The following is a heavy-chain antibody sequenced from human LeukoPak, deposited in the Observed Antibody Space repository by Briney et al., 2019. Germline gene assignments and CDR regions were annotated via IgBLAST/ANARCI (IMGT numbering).Heavy chain of an antibody. CDR1: GYTFTSYG. Sequence: ASVKVSCKASGYTFTSYGISWVRQSPGQGLEWLGWISAYSGNTNYAQKFLGRLTMTTDISTGTAYMELGSLNSDDTAVYYCAREGRTAVHLDIWGQGTLVIVSS. CDR2: ISAYSGNT. D-gene: IGHD6-13*01. V-gene: IGHV1-18*01. CDR3: AREGRTAVHLDI. J-gene: IGHJ4*02.